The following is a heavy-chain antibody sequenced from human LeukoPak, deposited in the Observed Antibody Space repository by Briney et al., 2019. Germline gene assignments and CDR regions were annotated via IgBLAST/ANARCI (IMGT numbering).Heavy chain of an antibody. Sequence: SETLSLTCAVYGGSFSGYYWSWIRQPPGKGLVWIGVINHSGSTNYNPSLKSRVTISVDTSKNQFSLKLSSVTAADTAVYYCARGLSDAITGYYYYYMDVWGKGTTVTVSS. D-gene: IGHD2-8*01. CDR1: GGSFSGYY. CDR3: ARGLSDAITGYYYYYMDV. CDR2: INHSGST. V-gene: IGHV4-34*01. J-gene: IGHJ6*03.